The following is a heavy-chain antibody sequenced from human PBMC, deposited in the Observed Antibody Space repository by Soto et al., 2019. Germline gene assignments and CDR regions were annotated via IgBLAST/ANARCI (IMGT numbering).Heavy chain of an antibody. CDR2: FSFDSGSI. J-gene: IGHJ3*02. CDR1: GFAFDDYA. Sequence: HPGGSLRLSCAASGFAFDDYAMHWVRQAPGKGLEWVSGFSFDSGSIGYADSVRGRFTISRDDARNSLYLHMNSLRAEDTALYYCVKDIEENQLLYDGFDIWGQGTMVTVSS. D-gene: IGHD2-2*01. V-gene: IGHV3-9*01. CDR3: VKDIEENQLLYDGFDI.